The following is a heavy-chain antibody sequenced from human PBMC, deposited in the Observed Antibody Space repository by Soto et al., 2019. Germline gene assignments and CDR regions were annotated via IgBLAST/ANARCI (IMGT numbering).Heavy chain of an antibody. CDR1: GGSVSNNSYY. CDR3: ARRPLVRGIIPSYFDY. V-gene: IGHV4-39*02. Sequence: QLQLLESGPGLVKPSETLSLTCTVSGGSVSNNSYYWGWIRQPPGKRLEWIGSVYYSGSAYYNPSPKSRLNITVDTSMNHFSLKLSSVTAADTAIYYCARRPLVRGIIPSYFDYWGQGTLVNVSS. D-gene: IGHD3-10*01. CDR2: VYYSGSA. J-gene: IGHJ4*02.